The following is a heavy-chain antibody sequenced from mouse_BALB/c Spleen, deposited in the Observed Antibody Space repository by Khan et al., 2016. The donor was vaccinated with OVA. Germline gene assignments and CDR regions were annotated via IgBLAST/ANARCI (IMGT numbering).Heavy chain of an antibody. J-gene: IGHJ1*01. CDR3: TRYGKYAHWYFAD. D-gene: IGHD2-10*02. CDR1: GFSFTTYT. Sequence: EVELVESGGGLVRPGGSLKLSCAASGFSFTTYTMSWVRQTPERRLEWVATINSGSTYTYYPASVKGRFTISRDNAKNTLYLQMSSLKSEDTAMSSSTRYGKYAHWYFADWGAGTTVTVSS. CDR2: INSGSTYT. V-gene: IGHV5-6-4*01.